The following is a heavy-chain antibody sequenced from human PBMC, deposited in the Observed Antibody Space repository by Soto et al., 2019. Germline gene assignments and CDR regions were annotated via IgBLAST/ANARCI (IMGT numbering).Heavy chain of an antibody. CDR1: GGSISSGGYS. D-gene: IGHD5-12*01. J-gene: IGHJ4*02. V-gene: IGHV4-30-2*01. CDR3: AAGGGLPRYF. Sequence: QLQLQESGSGLVKPSQTLSLTSAVSGGSISSGGYSWSWIRQPPGKGLEWIGYIYHSGSTYYNPSLKSRVTISVDRSKNQFPLKLSFVTAADTAVYYCAAGGGLPRYFWGQGTLVTLSS. CDR2: IYHSGST.